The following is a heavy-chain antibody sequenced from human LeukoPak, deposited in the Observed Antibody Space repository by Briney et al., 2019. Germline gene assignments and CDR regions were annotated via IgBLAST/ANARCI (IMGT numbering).Heavy chain of an antibody. J-gene: IGHJ4*02. CDR2: IYYSGST. V-gene: IGHV4-59*12. D-gene: IGHD6-13*01. CDR3: ARDLRSLDY. CDR1: GGSISSYY. Sequence: PSETLSLTCTVSGGSISSYYWSWIRQPPGKGLEWIGYIYYSGSTYYNPSLKSRVTISVDTSKNQFSLKLSSVTAADTAVYYCARDLRSLDYWGQGTLVTVSS.